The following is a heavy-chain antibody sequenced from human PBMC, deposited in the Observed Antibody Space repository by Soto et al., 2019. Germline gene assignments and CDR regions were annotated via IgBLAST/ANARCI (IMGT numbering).Heavy chain of an antibody. J-gene: IGHJ4*02. V-gene: IGHV1-69*13. D-gene: IGHD3-10*01. CDR3: ASLVRGVMTSPFGY. CDR2: IIPIFGTA. CDR1: GGTFSSYA. Sequence: GASVKVSCKASGGTFSSYAISWVRQAPGQGLEWMGGIIPIFGTANYAQKFQGRVTITADESTSTAYMELSSLRSEDTAVYYCASLVRGVMTSPFGYWGQGTLVTVSS.